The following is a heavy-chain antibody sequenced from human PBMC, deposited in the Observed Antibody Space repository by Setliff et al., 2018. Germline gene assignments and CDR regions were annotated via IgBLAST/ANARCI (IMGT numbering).Heavy chain of an antibody. Sequence: SETLSLTCTVSGASISSSRDYWGWIRQPPGKGLEWIGSIYYSGSTYYNPSLKSRVTISVDTSKNQFSLKLSSVTAADTAVYYCARDPGNGHYMDVWGKGATVTVSS. CDR1: GASISSSRDY. CDR2: IYYSGST. V-gene: IGHV4-39*02. J-gene: IGHJ6*03. CDR3: ARDPGNGHYMDV.